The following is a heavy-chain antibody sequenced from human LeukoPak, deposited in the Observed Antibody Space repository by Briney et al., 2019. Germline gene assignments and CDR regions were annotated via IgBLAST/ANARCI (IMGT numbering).Heavy chain of an antibody. V-gene: IGHV4-59*01. Sequence: PSETLSLTCTVSGGSISSYYWSWIRQPPGKGLEWIGYIYYSGSTNYNPSLKSRVTISVDTSKNQFSLKLSSVTAADTAVYDCARSITIFGVVTQTRFFDYWGQGTLVTVSS. CDR3: ARSITIFGVVTQTRFFDY. CDR1: GGSISSYY. J-gene: IGHJ4*02. D-gene: IGHD3-3*01. CDR2: IYYSGST.